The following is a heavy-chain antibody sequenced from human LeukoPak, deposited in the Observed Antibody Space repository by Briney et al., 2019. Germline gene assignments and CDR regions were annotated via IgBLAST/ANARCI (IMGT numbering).Heavy chain of an antibody. Sequence: SETLSLTCTVSGXSISSYYWSWIRQPPGKGQEWIGYIYYSGSTNYNPSLKSRVTISVDTSKNQFSLKLSSVTAADTAVYYCARVVTDDYGDYKAFDYWGQGTLVTVSS. CDR1: GXSISSYY. CDR2: IYYSGST. V-gene: IGHV4-59*01. J-gene: IGHJ4*02. D-gene: IGHD4-17*01. CDR3: ARVVTDDYGDYKAFDY.